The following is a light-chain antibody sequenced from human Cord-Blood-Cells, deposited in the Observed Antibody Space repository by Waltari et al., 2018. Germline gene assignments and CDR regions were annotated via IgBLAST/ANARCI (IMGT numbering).Light chain of an antibody. CDR1: PSVLYSSNNKNY. CDR2: WAS. V-gene: IGKV4-1*01. Sequence: DIVMTQSPDSLAVSLGERATINCKSSPSVLYSSNNKNYLAWYQQKPGQPSKLLIYWASTRESGVPDRFSGSGSGTDFTLTISSLQAEDVAVYYCQQYYSTPYSFGLGTKLEIK. J-gene: IGKJ2*03. CDR3: QQYYSTPYS.